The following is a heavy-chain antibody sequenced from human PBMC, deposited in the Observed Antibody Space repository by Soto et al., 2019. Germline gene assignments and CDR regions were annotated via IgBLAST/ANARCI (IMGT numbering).Heavy chain of an antibody. Sequence: GGSLRLSCAASGFTFSSYAMNWVRQAPGKGLEWVSAISGSGDKSYYAGSVKGRFTISRDNSKNTLYLLMNSLRAEDTAIYFCAKAMTTVTIGWLDPWGQGTLVTVSS. CDR3: AKAMTTVTIGWLDP. CDR1: GFTFSSYA. CDR2: ISGSGDKS. D-gene: IGHD4-17*01. J-gene: IGHJ5*02. V-gene: IGHV3-23*01.